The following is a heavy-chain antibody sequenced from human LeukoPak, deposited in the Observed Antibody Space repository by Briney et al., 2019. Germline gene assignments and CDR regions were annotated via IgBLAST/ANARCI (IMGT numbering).Heavy chain of an antibody. CDR1: GFTFSSYA. CDR3: ANARITMVRGVIIPIYFDY. CDR2: ISGSGGST. Sequence: PGGSLRLSCAASGFTFSSYAMSWVRQAPGKGLEWVSAISGSGGSTYYADSVKGRFTISRDNSKNTLYLQMNSLRAEDTAVYYCANARITMVRGVIIPIYFDYWGQGTLVTVSS. J-gene: IGHJ4*02. V-gene: IGHV3-23*01. D-gene: IGHD3-10*01.